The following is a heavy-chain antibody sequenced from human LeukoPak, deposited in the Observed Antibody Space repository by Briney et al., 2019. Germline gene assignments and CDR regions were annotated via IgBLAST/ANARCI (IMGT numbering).Heavy chain of an antibody. Sequence: SQTLSLTCTVSGGSISSGDYYWSWIRQPPGKGLEWIGSIYYSGSTYYNPSLKSRVTISVDTSKNQFSLKLSSVTAADTAVYYCARLRPHYSNYDLGYFDYWGQGTLVTVSS. D-gene: IGHD4-11*01. V-gene: IGHV4-39*01. J-gene: IGHJ4*02. CDR1: GGSISSGDYY. CDR2: IYYSGST. CDR3: ARLRPHYSNYDLGYFDY.